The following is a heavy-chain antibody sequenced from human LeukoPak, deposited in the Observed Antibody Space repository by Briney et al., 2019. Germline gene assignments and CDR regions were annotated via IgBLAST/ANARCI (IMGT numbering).Heavy chain of an antibody. J-gene: IGHJ6*03. CDR2: IWYDGSNK. CDR3: ARVMVRGGNYYYYMDV. D-gene: IGHD3-10*01. V-gene: IGHV3-33*01. Sequence: QPGRSLRLSCAASGFTFSSYGMHWVRQAPGKGLEWVAVIWYDGSNKYYADSVKGRFTISRDNSKNTLYLQMNSLRAEDTAVYYCARVMVRGGNYYYYMDVWGKGTTVTVSS. CDR1: GFTFSSYG.